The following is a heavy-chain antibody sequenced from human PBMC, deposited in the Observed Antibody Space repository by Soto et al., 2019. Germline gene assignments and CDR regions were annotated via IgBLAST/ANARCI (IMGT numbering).Heavy chain of an antibody. CDR2: IIPIFGTA. V-gene: IGHV1-69*13. CDR3: ARQYCSSTSCYLAYYYYGMDV. D-gene: IGHD2-2*01. Sequence: AASVKVSCKASGGTFSSYAISWVRQAPGQGLEWMGGIIPIFGTANYAQKFQGRVTITADESTSTAYMELSSLRSEDTAVYYCARQYCSSTSCYLAYYYYGMDVWGQGTTVTVSS. CDR1: GGTFSSYA. J-gene: IGHJ6*02.